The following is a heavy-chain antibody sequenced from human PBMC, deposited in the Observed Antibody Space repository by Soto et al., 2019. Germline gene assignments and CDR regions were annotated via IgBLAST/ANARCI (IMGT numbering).Heavy chain of an antibody. D-gene: IGHD1-1*01. CDR1: GFTFSSYG. J-gene: IGHJ6*02. Sequence: GGSLRLSCAASGFTFSSYGMHWVRQAPGKGLEWVAVISYDGSNKYYADSVKGRFTISRDNSKNTLYLQMNSLRAEDTAVYYCAKDVFSGTFYGMDVWGQGTTVTV. CDR3: AKDVFSGTFYGMDV. V-gene: IGHV3-30*18. CDR2: ISYDGSNK.